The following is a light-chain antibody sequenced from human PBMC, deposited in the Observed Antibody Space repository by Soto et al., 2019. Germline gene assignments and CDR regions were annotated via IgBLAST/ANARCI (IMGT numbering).Light chain of an antibody. V-gene: IGKV3-15*01. Sequence: IMMTQSPATLSVSPGEGATLSCRASQSVSSNLAWYQHKPGQAPRLLISGASTRATGIPARFSGSGSGTEFTLTISSQQSEDFAVYYCQQYNNWYTFGQGTRLEIK. CDR2: GAS. J-gene: IGKJ2*01. CDR1: QSVSSN. CDR3: QQYNNWYT.